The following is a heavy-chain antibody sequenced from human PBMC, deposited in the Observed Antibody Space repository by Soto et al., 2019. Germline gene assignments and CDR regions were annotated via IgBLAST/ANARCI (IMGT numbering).Heavy chain of an antibody. CDR2: IFHSGST. CDR1: GGSITSEHW. Sequence: XETLSVSWAVSGGSITSEHWWTWVRQPPGKGLEWIGEIFHSGSTTYTPSLRSRVTISVDKSKNHFSLNLSSVTAADTAVYYCAGQGGGSWSGYSDVWGQGSLVTVSS. CDR3: AGQGGGSWSGYSDV. V-gene: IGHV4-4*02. J-gene: IGHJ4*02. D-gene: IGHD3-3*01.